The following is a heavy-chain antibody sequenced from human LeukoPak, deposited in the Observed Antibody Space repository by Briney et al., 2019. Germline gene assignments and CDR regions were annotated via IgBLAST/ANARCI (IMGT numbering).Heavy chain of an antibody. D-gene: IGHD3-16*01. V-gene: IGHV4-59*01. Sequence: PSETLSLTCTVSGGSITSYYWSWIRQPPGKGLEWIGYIHYSGSTNYNPSLKSRVTISVDTSKNQFSLKLRSVTAADTAVYYCARETSQKGAHYMDVWGKGTTVTISS. CDR2: IHYSGST. CDR1: GGSITSYY. J-gene: IGHJ6*03. CDR3: ARETSQKGAHYMDV.